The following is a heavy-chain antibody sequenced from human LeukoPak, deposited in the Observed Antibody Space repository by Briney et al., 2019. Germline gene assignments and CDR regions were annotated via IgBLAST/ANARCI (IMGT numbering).Heavy chain of an antibody. Sequence: SETLSLTCTVSGGSISSYYWSWIRQPPGKGLEWIGYIYYSGSTNYNPSLKSRVTISVDTSKNQFSLKLSSVTAADTAVYYCATLPTMVRGVSTDDDYWGQGTLVTVSS. V-gene: IGHV4-59*01. J-gene: IGHJ4*02. CDR2: IYYSGST. D-gene: IGHD3-10*01. CDR1: GGSISSYY. CDR3: ATLPTMVRGVSTDDDY.